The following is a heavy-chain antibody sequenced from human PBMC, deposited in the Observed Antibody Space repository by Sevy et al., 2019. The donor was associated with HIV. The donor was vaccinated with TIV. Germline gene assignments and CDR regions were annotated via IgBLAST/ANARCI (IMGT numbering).Heavy chain of an antibody. V-gene: IGHV3-48*01. Sequence: GGSLRLSCAASGFTFSSYSMNWVHQAPGKGLEWVSYIGSSSSTIYYADSVKGRFTISRDNAKNSLYLQMNSLRAEDTAAYYCARGGREQQLDYYYYYGMDVWGQGTTVTVSS. CDR2: IGSSSSTI. CDR3: ARGGREQQLDYYYYYGMDV. J-gene: IGHJ6*02. CDR1: GFTFSSYS. D-gene: IGHD6-13*01.